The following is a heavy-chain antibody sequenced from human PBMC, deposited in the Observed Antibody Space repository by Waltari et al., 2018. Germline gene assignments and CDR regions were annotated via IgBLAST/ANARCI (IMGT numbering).Heavy chain of an antibody. V-gene: IGHV3-7*01. Sequence: EVQLVESGGGLVQPGGSLRLSCAASGFTFSTYWMTWVRQAPGKGLGWVANIKQDGSGKEYVDSVKGRFTISRDNAKNSLYLQMNSLRAEDTAVYYCARDGDYGDYQASYYFDYWGQGTLVTVSS. J-gene: IGHJ4*02. CDR2: IKQDGSGK. D-gene: IGHD4-17*01. CDR3: ARDGDYGDYQASYYFDY. CDR1: GFTFSTYW.